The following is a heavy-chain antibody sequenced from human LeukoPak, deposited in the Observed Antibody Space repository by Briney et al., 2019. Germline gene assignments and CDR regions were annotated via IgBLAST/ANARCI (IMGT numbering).Heavy chain of an antibody. V-gene: IGHV2-70*04. CDR1: GFSLNTYGTR. CDR3: SRLTTTGTDFDS. Sequence: SGPALVKPTQTLTLTCTFSGFSLNTYGTRMCWIRQPPGKALEWLARIDWDDDKFYSTSLKTRLSISKDTSKNQVVLTLTNVDPVDTATYYCSRLTTTGTDFDSWGQGTLVTVSS. D-gene: IGHD1-1*01. CDR2: IDWDDDK. J-gene: IGHJ4*02.